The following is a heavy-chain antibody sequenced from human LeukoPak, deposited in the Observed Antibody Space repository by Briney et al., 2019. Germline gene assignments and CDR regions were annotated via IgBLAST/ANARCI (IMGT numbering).Heavy chain of an antibody. CDR3: ARGVGPINWFDP. V-gene: IGHV4-59*12. CDR2: IYYSGST. CDR1: GGSISSYF. Sequence: SETLSLTCTVSGGSISSYFWSWIRQPPGKGLQWIGYIYYSGSTIYNPSLKSRVTISVDTSKNQFSLKLSSVTAADTAVYYCARGVGPINWFDPWGQGTLVTVSS. D-gene: IGHD2-15*01. J-gene: IGHJ5*02.